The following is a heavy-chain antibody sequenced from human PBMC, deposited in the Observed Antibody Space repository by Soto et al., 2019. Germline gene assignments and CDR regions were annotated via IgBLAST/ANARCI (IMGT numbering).Heavy chain of an antibody. Sequence: QVQLVQSGAEVKKPGSSVNISCKASGGTFSTYTISWVRQAPGQGLEWMGRIIPTTGVANNAQKFQGIVTRTANKSTSTACMALSSLRCEDTAVYYCDGVGTRPYYDRSGYWGQGTLVTVSS. D-gene: IGHD3-22*01. J-gene: IGHJ4*02. CDR3: DGVGTRPYYDRSGY. V-gene: IGHV1-69*02. CDR2: IIPTTGVA. CDR1: GGTFSTYT.